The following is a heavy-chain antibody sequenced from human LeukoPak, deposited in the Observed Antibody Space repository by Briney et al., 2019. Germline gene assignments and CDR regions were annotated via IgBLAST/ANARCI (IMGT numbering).Heavy chain of an antibody. CDR1: GFSFSTYG. V-gene: IGHV3-30*02. J-gene: IGHJ4*02. Sequence: GGSLRLSCVASGFSFSTYGTHWVRQAPGKGLEWVTFMQYDGSVEFYADSVKGRFTISRDNSKNTLYLQMNSLRAEDTAVYYCAEEDRFLEWLSNFDYWGQGTLVTVSS. D-gene: IGHD3-3*01. CDR2: MQYDGSVE. CDR3: AEEDRFLEWLSNFDY.